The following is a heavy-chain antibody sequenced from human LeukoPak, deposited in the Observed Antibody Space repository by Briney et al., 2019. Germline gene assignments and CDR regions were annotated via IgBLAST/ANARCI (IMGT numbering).Heavy chain of an antibody. D-gene: IGHD2-2*01. CDR2: IKQDGSEK. Sequence: GGSLRLSCAASGFTFSSYWMSWVRQAPGKGLEWVANIKQDGSEKYYVDSVKGRFTISRDNSKNTLYLQMNSLRAEDTAVYYCAREGIVVVPAPFDYWGQGTLVTVSS. CDR3: AREGIVVVPAPFDY. V-gene: IGHV3-7*01. CDR1: GFTFSSYW. J-gene: IGHJ4*02.